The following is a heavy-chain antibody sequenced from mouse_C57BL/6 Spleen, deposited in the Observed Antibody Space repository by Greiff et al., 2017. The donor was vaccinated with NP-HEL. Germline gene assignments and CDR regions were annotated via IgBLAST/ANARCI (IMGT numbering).Heavy chain of an antibody. J-gene: IGHJ2*01. V-gene: IGHV1-82*01. CDR2: IYPGDGDT. CDR1: GYAFSSSW. Sequence: VQLQQSGPELVKPGASVKISCKASGYAFSSSWMNWVKQRPGKGLEWIGRIYPGDGDTNYNGKFKGKATLTADKSSSTAYMQLSSLTYEDSAVYYCARLSTGFDYWGQGTTLTVSS. CDR3: ARLSTGFDY.